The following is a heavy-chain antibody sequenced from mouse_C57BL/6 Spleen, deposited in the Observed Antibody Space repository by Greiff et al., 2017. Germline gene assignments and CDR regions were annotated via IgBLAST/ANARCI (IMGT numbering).Heavy chain of an antibody. Sequence: VQLQESGAELVKPGASVKISCKASGYAFSSYWMNWVKQRPGKGLEWIGQIYPGDGDTNYNGKFKGKATLTADKSSSTAYMQLSSLTSEDSAVYFCARSEVGKYFDVWGTGTTVTVSS. D-gene: IGHD1-3*01. CDR1: GYAFSSYW. CDR2: IYPGDGDT. J-gene: IGHJ1*03. CDR3: ARSEVGKYFDV. V-gene: IGHV1-80*01.